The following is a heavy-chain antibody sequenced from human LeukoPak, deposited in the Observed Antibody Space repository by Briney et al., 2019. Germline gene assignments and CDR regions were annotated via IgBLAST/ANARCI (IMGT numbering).Heavy chain of an antibody. D-gene: IGHD2-15*01. J-gene: IGHJ4*02. Sequence: GGSLRLSCAASGFTFSSYGMHWVRQAPGKGLEWVAVISYDGSNKYYADSVKGRFTISRDNSKNTLYLQMNSLRAEDAVVYYCAKDHSRWGQGTLVTVSS. CDR3: AKDHSR. CDR1: GFTFSSYG. V-gene: IGHV3-30*18. CDR2: ISYDGSNK.